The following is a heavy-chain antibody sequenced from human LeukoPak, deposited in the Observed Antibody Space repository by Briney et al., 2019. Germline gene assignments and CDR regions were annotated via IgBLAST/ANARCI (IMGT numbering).Heavy chain of an antibody. CDR1: GYTFTGYY. V-gene: IGHV1-2*02. CDR2: INPNSGGT. D-gene: IGHD1-7*01. J-gene: IGHJ3*02. CDR3: AREVHGTTGAWGAFDI. Sequence: ASVKVSCKASGYTFTGYYMHWVRQASGQGLEWMGWINPNSGGTNYAQKFQGRVTMTRDTSISTAYMELSGLRSDDTAVYYCAREVHGTTGAWGAFDIWGQGTMVTVSS.